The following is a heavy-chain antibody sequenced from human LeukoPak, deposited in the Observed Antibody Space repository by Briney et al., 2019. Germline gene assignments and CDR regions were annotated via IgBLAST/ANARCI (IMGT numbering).Heavy chain of an antibody. CDR2: IYTSGST. Sequence: SETLSLTCTVSGGSISSYYWSWIRQPAGKGLEWIGRIYTSGSTNYNPSLKSRVTMSVDTSKNQFSLKLSSVTAADTAVYYCARDGYYYDSSGYARFDPWGQGTLVTVSS. D-gene: IGHD3-22*01. CDR1: GGSISSYY. J-gene: IGHJ5*02. CDR3: ARDGYYYDSSGYARFDP. V-gene: IGHV4-4*07.